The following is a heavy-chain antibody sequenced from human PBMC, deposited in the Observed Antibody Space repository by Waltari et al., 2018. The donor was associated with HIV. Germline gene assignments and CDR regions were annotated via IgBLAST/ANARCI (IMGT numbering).Heavy chain of an antibody. CDR2: IYHRGST. J-gene: IGHJ4*02. Sequence: QVQLQESGPGLVKAAETLSLTCAVPAYSTGNGYYWGWTRQPPGKGLEWIGNIYHRGSTYYNPSLKSRVTISVDTSKNQFSLKLTSVTAADTAVYYCARGTYGDYFDYWGQGTLVTVSS. CDR3: ARGTYGDYFDY. D-gene: IGHD4-17*01. V-gene: IGHV4-38-2*01. CDR1: AYSTGNGYY.